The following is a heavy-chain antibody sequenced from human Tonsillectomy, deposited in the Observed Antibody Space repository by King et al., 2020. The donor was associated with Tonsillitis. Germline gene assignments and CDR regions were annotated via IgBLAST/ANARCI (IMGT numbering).Heavy chain of an antibody. V-gene: IGHV3-48*02. Sequence: VQLVESGGGLVHPGGSLRLSCTASGFTFSSYSMNWVRQSPGKGLEWVSYISSSSSTIYYADSVKGRFTISRDNAKNSLYLQMNSLRDEDTAVYYCERDNSLLWFAELFSFDSWGQGTLGTVSS. CDR2: ISSSSSTI. CDR3: ERDNSLLWFAELFSFDS. D-gene: IGHD3-10*01. J-gene: IGHJ4*02. CDR1: GFTFSSYS.